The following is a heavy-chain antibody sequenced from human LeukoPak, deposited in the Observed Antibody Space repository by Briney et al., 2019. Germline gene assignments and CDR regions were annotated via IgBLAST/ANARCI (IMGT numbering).Heavy chain of an antibody. CDR1: GFTFSTYA. Sequence: PGGSLRLSCAVSGFTFSTYAMNWVRQAPGKGLEWVSAISGSGYSTYYADSVKGRFTISRDNSKSTLYLQMNSLRAEDTAVYYCAKELGDFRSAFDYWGQGTLVTVS. CDR3: AKELGDFRSAFDY. J-gene: IGHJ4*02. CDR2: ISGSGYST. D-gene: IGHD3-3*01. V-gene: IGHV3-23*01.